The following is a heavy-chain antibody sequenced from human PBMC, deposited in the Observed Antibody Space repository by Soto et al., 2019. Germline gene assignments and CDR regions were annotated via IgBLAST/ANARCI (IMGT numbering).Heavy chain of an antibody. J-gene: IGHJ5*02. CDR2: ISYDGSIK. CDR3: AKDHYKYQLLPNWFDP. D-gene: IGHD1-26*01. V-gene: IGHV3-30*18. Sequence: GGSLRLSCAASGFTFSNYGMHWVRQAPGKGLEWVAVISYDGSIKYYADSVKGRFTFSRDNSKNTLSLQMNSLRAEDTAVYYCAKDHYKYQLLPNWFDPWGQGALVTVSS. CDR1: GFTFSNYG.